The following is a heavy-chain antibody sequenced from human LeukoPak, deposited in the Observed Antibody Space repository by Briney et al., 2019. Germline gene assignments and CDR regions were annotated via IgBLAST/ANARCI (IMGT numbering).Heavy chain of an antibody. J-gene: IGHJ4*02. CDR1: GFTFSGSA. V-gene: IGHV3-73*01. CDR2: IRSKADSYTT. CDR3: RAAADLNDY. Sequence: GGALTLSCAASGFTFSGSAMHGVRQASGKGREWLGRIRSKADSYTTAYAASVKGRCIVSRDDSKNTAYLQMNSLKTEDTAVYYCRAAADLNDYWGQGTMVTVSS. D-gene: IGHD6-13*01.